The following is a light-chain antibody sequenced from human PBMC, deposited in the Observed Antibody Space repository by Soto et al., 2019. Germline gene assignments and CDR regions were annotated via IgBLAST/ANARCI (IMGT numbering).Light chain of an antibody. J-gene: IGKJ4*01. Sequence: DIVLTQSPDSLAVSLGERATINCKSSQTILYNSNNKNSLAWYQLKPGQPPKLLIYWASIRESGVPDRFSGSGSETDFTLTISSLQAEDVAVYYCQEYYSPPPLTFDGGTKVEIK. CDR3: QEYYSPPPLT. CDR2: WAS. V-gene: IGKV4-1*01. CDR1: QTILYNSNNKNS.